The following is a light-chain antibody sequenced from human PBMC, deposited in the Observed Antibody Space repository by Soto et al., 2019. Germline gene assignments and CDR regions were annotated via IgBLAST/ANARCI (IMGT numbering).Light chain of an antibody. V-gene: IGLV4-69*01. Sequence: QSVLTQSPSASASLGASVTLTCTLTSGHSSYPIAWHQQQPEKGPRYLMKVNNDGSHNKGDGVPDRFSGSSSGAEWYLTISSLQSEDEADYYCQTWGTGVVFGGGTQLTVL. CDR1: SGHSSYP. CDR3: QTWGTGVV. J-gene: IGLJ2*01. CDR2: VNNDGSH.